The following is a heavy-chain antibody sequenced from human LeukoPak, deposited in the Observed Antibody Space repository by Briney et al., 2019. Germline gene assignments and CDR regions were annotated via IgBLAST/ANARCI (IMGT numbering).Heavy chain of an antibody. CDR1: GYTFTGYY. J-gene: IGHJ5*02. CDR2: INPNSGGT. D-gene: IGHD3-10*01. Sequence: GASVKVSCKASGYTFTGYYMHWVRQAPGQGLEWMGWINPNSGGTNYAQKFQGRVTMTRDTSISTAYMELRSLRSDDTAVYYCARDRARITMVRGFWFDPWGQGTLVTVSS. CDR3: ARDRARITMVRGFWFDP. V-gene: IGHV1-2*02.